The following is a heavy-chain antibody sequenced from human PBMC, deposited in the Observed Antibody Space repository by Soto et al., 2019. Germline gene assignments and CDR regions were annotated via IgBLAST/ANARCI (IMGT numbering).Heavy chain of an antibody. V-gene: IGHV3-33*01. D-gene: IGHD1-1*01. CDR3: VRGDNWNDEASDY. Sequence: QVQLVESGGGVVQPGRSLRLSCAASGFMFSNHGMHWVRQAPGKGQEWVAVIWSDGNNRYYADSVKGRFTISRDNSKNTLYLQMNSLRAEDIAVYYCVRGDNWNDEASDYWGRGTLVTVSS. CDR2: IWSDGNNR. J-gene: IGHJ4*02. CDR1: GFMFSNHG.